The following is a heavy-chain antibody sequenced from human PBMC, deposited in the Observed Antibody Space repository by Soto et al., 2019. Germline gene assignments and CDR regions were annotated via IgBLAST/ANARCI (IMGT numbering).Heavy chain of an antibody. CDR2: ISSSSSYI. Sequence: GGSLRLSCAASGFTFSSYSMNWVRQAPGKGLEWVSSISSSSSYIYYADSVKVRFTISRDNAKNSLYLKMNRLGAEDTAVYYCARDSSGWYHYFDYWGQGTLVTVSS. CDR3: ARDSSGWYHYFDY. V-gene: IGHV3-21*01. J-gene: IGHJ4*02. D-gene: IGHD6-19*01. CDR1: GFTFSSYS.